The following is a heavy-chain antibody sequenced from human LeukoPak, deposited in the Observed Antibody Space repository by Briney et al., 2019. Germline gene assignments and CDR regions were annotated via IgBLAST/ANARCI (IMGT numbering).Heavy chain of an antibody. Sequence: GGSLRLSCAASGFTFSNYWMHWVRQAPGKGLMWVSRINSDGSSTSHADSVKGRFTISRDNAKNTLYLQMNSLRAEDTAVYYCARVWYYDSTGRQALDVWGQGTMVTVSS. J-gene: IGHJ3*01. CDR3: ARVWYYDSTGRQALDV. D-gene: IGHD3-22*01. CDR2: INSDGSST. CDR1: GFTFSNYW. V-gene: IGHV3-74*01.